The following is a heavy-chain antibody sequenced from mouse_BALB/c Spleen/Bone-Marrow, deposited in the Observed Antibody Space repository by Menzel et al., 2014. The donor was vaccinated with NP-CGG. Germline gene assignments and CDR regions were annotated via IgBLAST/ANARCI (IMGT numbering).Heavy chain of an antibody. J-gene: IGHJ2*01. CDR2: IYPYSGNT. Sequence: EVHLQQSGPELVKPGASVKISCRASGYTFTDYNMHWVKQSHGESIEWIGYIYPYSGNTAYNQRFKNKDTLTVDNSSSTAHMDLRSLTSEDSAVYFCARSDDDYWGFALWGQGTTLTVSS. V-gene: IGHV1S29*02. CDR3: ARSDDDYWGFAL. D-gene: IGHD2-3*01. CDR1: GYTFTDYN.